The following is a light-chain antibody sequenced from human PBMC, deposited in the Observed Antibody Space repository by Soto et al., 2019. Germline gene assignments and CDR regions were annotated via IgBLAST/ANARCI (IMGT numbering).Light chain of an antibody. Sequence: EIVMTQSPATLSVSPGGRATLSCRASQSVGSNLAWYQQIPGQAPRLLIYGASTRATGVPARFSGSGSGTEFTLTIRSLQSDDFGIYFCQQYNNWPPDRTFGQGTKVEIK. CDR1: QSVGSN. V-gene: IGKV3-15*01. CDR3: QQYNNWPPDRT. J-gene: IGKJ1*01. CDR2: GAS.